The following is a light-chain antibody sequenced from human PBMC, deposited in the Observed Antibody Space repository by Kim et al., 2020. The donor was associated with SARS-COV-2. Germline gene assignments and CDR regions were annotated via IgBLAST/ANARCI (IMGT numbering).Light chain of an antibody. CDR3: HVWDRSSDHYV. CDR2: DDS. Sequence: SYELTQPPSVSVAPGKTARITCGGTNIGSKSVNWYQRRQAQAPVVVIYDDSDRPSGITERFSGSNSGNTATLTISRVEAEDEADYYCHVWDRSSDHYVFGTGTKVIVL. J-gene: IGLJ1*01. V-gene: IGLV3-21*04. CDR1: NIGSKS.